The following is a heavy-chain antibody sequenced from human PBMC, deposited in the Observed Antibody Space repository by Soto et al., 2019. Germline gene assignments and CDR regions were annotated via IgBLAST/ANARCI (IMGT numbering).Heavy chain of an antibody. J-gene: IGHJ3*02. Sequence: QVQLVQSGAEVKKPGSSVKVSCKASGGTFSTYTVIWVRQAPGQGLEWMGRIIPMLDITNTAQSFQGRVTITADKSTRTAYLELSTLRSDDPAIYFCTLGSWSAETFDIWGRGTMVTVSS. CDR2: IIPMLDIT. V-gene: IGHV1-69*02. CDR3: TLGSWSAETFDI. CDR1: GGTFSTYT. D-gene: IGHD6-13*01.